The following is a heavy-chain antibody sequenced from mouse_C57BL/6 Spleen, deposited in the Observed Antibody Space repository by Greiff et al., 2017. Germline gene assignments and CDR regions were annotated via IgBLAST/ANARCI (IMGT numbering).Heavy chain of an antibody. CDR2: INYDGSST. J-gene: IGHJ2*01. D-gene: IGHD4-1*01. CDR1: GFTFSDYY. CDR3: AREANWDYFDY. Sequence: VQLKESEGGLVQPGSSMKLSCTASGFTFSDYYMAWVRQVPEKGLEWVANINYDGSSTYYLDSLKSRFIISRDNAKNILYLQMSSLKSEDTATYYCAREANWDYFDYWGQGTTLTVSS. V-gene: IGHV5-16*01.